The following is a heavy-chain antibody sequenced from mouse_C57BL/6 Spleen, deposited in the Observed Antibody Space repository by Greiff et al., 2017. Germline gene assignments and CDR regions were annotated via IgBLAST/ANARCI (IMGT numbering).Heavy chain of an antibody. Sequence: QVQLQQPGTELVKPGASVKLSCKASGYTFTSYWMHWVKPRPGQGLEWIGNINPSNGGTNYNEKFKSKATLTVDKSSSTAYMQHSSLTSEDSAVYYGERVWRYDNYGYFDVWGTGTTVTVSS. V-gene: IGHV1-53*01. CDR3: ERVWRYDNYGYFDV. D-gene: IGHD2-3*01. CDR2: INPSNGGT. CDR1: GYTFTSYW. J-gene: IGHJ1*03.